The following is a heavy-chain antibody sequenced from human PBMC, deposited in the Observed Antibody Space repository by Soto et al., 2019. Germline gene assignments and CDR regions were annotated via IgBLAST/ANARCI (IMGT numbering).Heavy chain of an antibody. Sequence: PSDTLSLTCTVSGVSISSGDYYWSWIRQPPGKGLEWIGYIYYSGSTYYNPSLKSRVTISVDTSKNQFSLKLSSVTAADTAVYYCARVTGAPPSDFDYWGQGTLVTVSS. CDR2: IYYSGST. CDR3: ARVTGAPPSDFDY. CDR1: GVSISSGDYY. V-gene: IGHV4-30-4*02. J-gene: IGHJ4*02. D-gene: IGHD4-4*01.